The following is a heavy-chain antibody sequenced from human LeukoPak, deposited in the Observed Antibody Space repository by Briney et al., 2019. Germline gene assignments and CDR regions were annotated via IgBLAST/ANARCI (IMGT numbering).Heavy chain of an antibody. CDR3: AKDWLSPSIN. Sequence: GGSLRLSCAASGFTFSSYAMHWVRQAPGKGLEWVAVISYDGSNKYYADSVKGRFTISRDISKNTLYLQMNSLRAEDTAVYYCAKDWLSPSINWGQGTLVTVSS. J-gene: IGHJ4*02. D-gene: IGHD5-12*01. V-gene: IGHV3-30*04. CDR1: GFTFSSYA. CDR2: ISYDGSNK.